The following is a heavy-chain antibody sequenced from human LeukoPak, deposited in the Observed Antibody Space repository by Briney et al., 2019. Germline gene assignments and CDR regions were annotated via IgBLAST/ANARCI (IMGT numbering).Heavy chain of an antibody. D-gene: IGHD6-13*01. CDR2: VYSGGNS. CDR3: ARSAYSSSWSSQGY. CDR1: GGSLYSSSYY. J-gene: IGHJ4*02. V-gene: IGHV4-39*07. Sequence: TASETLSLTCAVSGGSLYSSSYYWGWIRQPPGKGLEWIGSVYSGGNSYYNPSLKSRLTISVDASKSQFSLKLSSVTAADTAVYYCARSAYSSSWSSQGYWGQGTLVTVSS.